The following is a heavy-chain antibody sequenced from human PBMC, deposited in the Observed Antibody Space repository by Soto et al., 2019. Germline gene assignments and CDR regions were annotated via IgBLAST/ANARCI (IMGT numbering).Heavy chain of an antibody. Sequence: GVSLRLSCAASGFIFSSYEMNWVRQAPGKTLEWVSYISSSGDSSYYADSVKGRFTISRDNARKSLYLQMNSLRAEDTAVYYCARVYCSTTTCHVQAFDSWGQGTLVTVSS. D-gene: IGHD2-2*01. CDR1: GFIFSSYE. J-gene: IGHJ4*02. V-gene: IGHV3-48*03. CDR3: ARVYCSTTTCHVQAFDS. CDR2: ISSSGDSS.